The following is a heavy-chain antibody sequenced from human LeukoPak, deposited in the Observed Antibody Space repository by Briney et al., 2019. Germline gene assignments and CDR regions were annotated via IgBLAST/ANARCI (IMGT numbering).Heavy chain of an antibody. CDR3: ARDCSSTSCHHDAFDI. D-gene: IGHD2-2*01. Sequence: GASVKVSCKASGYTFTSYGISWVRQAPGQGLEWMGWISAYNGNTNYAQKLQGRVTMTRDTSISTAYMELSRLRSDDTAVYYCARDCSSTSCHHDAFDIWGQGTMVTVSS. CDR2: ISAYNGNT. CDR1: GYTFTSYG. V-gene: IGHV1-18*01. J-gene: IGHJ3*02.